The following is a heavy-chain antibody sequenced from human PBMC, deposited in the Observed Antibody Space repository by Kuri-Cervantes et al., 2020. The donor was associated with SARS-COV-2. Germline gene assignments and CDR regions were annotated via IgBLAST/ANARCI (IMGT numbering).Heavy chain of an antibody. CDR2: ISGSGGST. D-gene: IGHD1-14*01. V-gene: IGHV3-23*01. CDR3: AKDRYNYYYYMDV. J-gene: IGHJ6*03. Sequence: GESLKISCAVSAISFRTTWTTWVRQAPGKGLEWVSAISGSGGSTYYADSVKGRFTISRDNSKNTLYLQMNSLRAEDTAVYYCAKDRYNYYYYMDVWGKGTTVTVSS. CDR1: AISFRTTW.